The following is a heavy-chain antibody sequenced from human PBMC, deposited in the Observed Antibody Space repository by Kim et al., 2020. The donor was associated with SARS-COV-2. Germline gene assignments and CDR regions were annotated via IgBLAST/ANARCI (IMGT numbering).Heavy chain of an antibody. D-gene: IGHD2-2*02. Sequence: GGSLRLSCAASGFTFSSYGMHWVRQAPGKGLEWVAVISYDGSNKYYADSVKGRFTISRDNSKNTLYLQMNSLRAEDTAVYYCAKGGIYTEFDAFDIWGQG. CDR3: AKGGIYTEFDAFDI. J-gene: IGHJ3*02. V-gene: IGHV3-30*18. CDR2: ISYDGSNK. CDR1: GFTFSSYG.